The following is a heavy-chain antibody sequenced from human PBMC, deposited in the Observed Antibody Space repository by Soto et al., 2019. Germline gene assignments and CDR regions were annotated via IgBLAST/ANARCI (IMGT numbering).Heavy chain of an antibody. CDR2: INHSGST. Sequence: SETLSLTCAVYGGSFIGYYWSWIRQPPGKGLEWIGEINHSGSTNYNPSLKSRVTISVDTSKNQFPLKLSSVTAADTAVYYCARATITGTTYYYGMDVWGQGTTVTVSS. D-gene: IGHD1-20*01. CDR1: GGSFIGYY. V-gene: IGHV4-34*01. J-gene: IGHJ6*02. CDR3: ARATITGTTYYYGMDV.